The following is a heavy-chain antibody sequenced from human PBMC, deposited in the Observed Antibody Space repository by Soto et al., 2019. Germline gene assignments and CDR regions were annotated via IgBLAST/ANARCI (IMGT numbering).Heavy chain of an antibody. D-gene: IGHD7-27*01. V-gene: IGHV4-30-4*01. CDR1: GGSISSAAYC. J-gene: IGHJ4*02. CDR3: ARGPSGDKVDY. Sequence: SETLFLTCTVSGGSISSAAYCWSWIRQSPDKGLEWIGHIYDGGTTYSSPSLKGRVTISADTSETHFSLKLNSVSAADTAVYYCARGPSGDKVDYWGQGTQVTVSS. CDR2: IYDGGTT.